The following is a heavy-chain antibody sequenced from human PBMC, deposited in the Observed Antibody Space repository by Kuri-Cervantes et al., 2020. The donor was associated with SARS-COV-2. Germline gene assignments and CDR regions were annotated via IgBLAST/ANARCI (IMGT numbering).Heavy chain of an antibody. CDR2: ISAYNGNT. V-gene: IGHV1-18*01. Sequence: ASVKVSCKASGYTFTSYGISWVRQAPGQGLEWMGWISAYNGNTNYAQKLQGRVTMTTDTSTSMAYMEVRSLRSDDTAVYYCARVGIYDFGDHPSVWGQGTLVTVSS. CDR3: ARVGIYDFGDHPSV. J-gene: IGHJ4*02. CDR1: GYTFTSYG. D-gene: IGHD4/OR15-4a*01.